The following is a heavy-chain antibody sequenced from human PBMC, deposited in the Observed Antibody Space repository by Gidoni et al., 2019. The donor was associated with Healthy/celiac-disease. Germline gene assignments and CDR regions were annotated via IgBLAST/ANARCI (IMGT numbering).Heavy chain of an antibody. D-gene: IGHD2-21*02. CDR3: ARGGFPYCGGDCYFDAFDI. CDR1: GGSISRGGYY. Sequence: VQLQESGPGLVKPSQTLSSTCTVSGGSISRGGYYWSWIRQHPGKGLEWIGYIYYSGSTYYNPSLKSRVTISVDTSKNQFSLKLSSVTAADTAVYYCARGGFPYCGGDCYFDAFDIWGQGTMVTVSS. CDR2: IYYSGST. J-gene: IGHJ3*02. V-gene: IGHV4-31*03.